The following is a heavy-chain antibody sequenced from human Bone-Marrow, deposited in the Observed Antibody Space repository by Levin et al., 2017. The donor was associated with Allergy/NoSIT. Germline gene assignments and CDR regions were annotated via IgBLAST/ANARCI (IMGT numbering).Heavy chain of an antibody. CDR1: GYTFTDYY. D-gene: IGHD3-22*01. CDR3: ARDPDYYDRAFDI. CDR2: INPNSGGT. V-gene: IGHV1-2*02. J-gene: IGHJ3*02. Sequence: ASVKVSCKASGYTFTDYYMNWVRQAPGQGLEWMGWINPNSGGTNYAQKFQGRVTMTRDTSISTAYMELSGLRSDDTAVYYCARDPDYYDRAFDIWGQETMVTVSS.